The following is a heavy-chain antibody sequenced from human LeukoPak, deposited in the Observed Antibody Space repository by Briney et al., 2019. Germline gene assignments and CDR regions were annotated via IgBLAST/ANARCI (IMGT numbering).Heavy chain of an antibody. V-gene: IGHV3-64*01. CDR1: GFIFSSYT. CDR2: MGSDGFST. CDR3: AREGHTSGYCGAYDV. J-gene: IGHJ3*01. D-gene: IGHD3-22*01. Sequence: GGSLRLSCAASGFIFSSYTFHWARLAPGKGLEYVSAMGSDGFSTYYANSVKGRFTISRGNSKNTLYLQMDSLRPEDTAVYYCAREGHTSGYCGAYDVWGQGTLVTVSS.